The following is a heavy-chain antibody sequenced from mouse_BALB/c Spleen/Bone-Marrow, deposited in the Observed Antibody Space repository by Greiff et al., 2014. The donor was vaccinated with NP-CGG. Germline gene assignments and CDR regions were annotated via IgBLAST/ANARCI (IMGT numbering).Heavy chain of an antibody. CDR2: IWAGGST. V-gene: IGHV2-9*02. CDR3: ARDYYGSSYFDY. J-gene: IGHJ2*01. Sequence: VKLVESGPGLVAPSQSLSITCTVSGFSLTSYGVHWVRQPPGKGLEWLGVIWAGGSTNYNSALMSRLSISKDNSKSQVFLKMNGLQTDDTAMYYCARDYYGSSYFDYWGQGTTLTVSS. CDR1: GFSLTSYG. D-gene: IGHD1-1*01.